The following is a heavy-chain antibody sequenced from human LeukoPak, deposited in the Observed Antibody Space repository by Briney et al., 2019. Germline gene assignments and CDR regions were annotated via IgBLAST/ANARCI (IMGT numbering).Heavy chain of an antibody. J-gene: IGHJ6*03. Sequence: SETLSLTCAVYGGSFSGYYWSWIRQPPGKGLEWIGEINHSGSTNYNPSLKGRVTISVDTSKNQFSLKLSSVTAADTAVYYCARKTTVTPRYYYYYYMDVWGKGTTVTVSS. V-gene: IGHV4-34*01. CDR2: INHSGST. CDR1: GGSFSGYY. CDR3: ARKTTVTPRYYYYYYMDV. D-gene: IGHD4-11*01.